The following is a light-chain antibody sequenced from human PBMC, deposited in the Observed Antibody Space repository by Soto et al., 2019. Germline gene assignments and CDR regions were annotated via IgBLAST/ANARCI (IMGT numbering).Light chain of an antibody. CDR1: QSVSSN. V-gene: IGKV3-15*01. CDR2: DAS. J-gene: IGKJ1*01. Sequence: ERVMTQSPATLSVSPGERATLSCRASQSVSSNLAWYQQKPGQAPRLLIYDASTRATGIPARFSGSGSGTEFTLTISSLQSEDFAVYYCQQYNNWRTFGQGTKVDIK. CDR3: QQYNNWRT.